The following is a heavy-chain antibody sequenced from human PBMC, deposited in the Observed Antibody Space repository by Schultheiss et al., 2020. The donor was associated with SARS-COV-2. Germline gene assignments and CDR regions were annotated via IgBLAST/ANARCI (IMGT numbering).Heavy chain of an antibody. D-gene: IGHD1-26*01. Sequence: GGSLRLSFAASGFTFDDYGMNWVRQAPGKGLEWLSYISSSGTSIYYADSVKGRFTTSRDNAKNSLYLQMNSLRDEETAVYYCAREATKFYGMDVWGQGTTVTV. CDR3: AREATKFYGMDV. J-gene: IGHJ6*02. V-gene: IGHV3-48*02. CDR2: ISSSGTSI. CDR1: GFTFDDYG.